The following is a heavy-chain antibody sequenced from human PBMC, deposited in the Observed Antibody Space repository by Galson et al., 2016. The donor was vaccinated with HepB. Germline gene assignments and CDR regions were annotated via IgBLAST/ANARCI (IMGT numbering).Heavy chain of an antibody. CDR1: GGSIGSGY. CDR2: IHYTGST. Sequence: SETLSLTCSVYPGGSIGSGYCSWIRQPPGKGLEWIGNIHYTGSTNYSPSLRGRVSISIDPSKRHFSLRLTSVTAADTAVYFCARAGAGHFYFYALDVWGPGTMVSVSS. V-gene: IGHV4-59*01. J-gene: IGHJ6*02. D-gene: IGHD6-19*01. CDR3: ARAGAGHFYFYALDV.